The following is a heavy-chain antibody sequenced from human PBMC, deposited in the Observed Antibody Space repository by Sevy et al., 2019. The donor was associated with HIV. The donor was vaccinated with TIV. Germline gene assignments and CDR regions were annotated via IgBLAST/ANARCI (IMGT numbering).Heavy chain of an antibody. J-gene: IGHJ4*02. CDR3: ARGRAPDNGRYYFDY. CDR2: ITPYSGEK. Sequence: ASVKVSCKASGYIFGIYDISWVRQAPGQGLEWMGWITPYSGEKNYAQKLQGRVTITTDTFRRTSYMELSSLTSDDAGVYYCARGRAPDNGRYYFDYWAQGTLVTVSS. D-gene: IGHD1-26*01. V-gene: IGHV1-18*01. CDR1: GYIFGIYD.